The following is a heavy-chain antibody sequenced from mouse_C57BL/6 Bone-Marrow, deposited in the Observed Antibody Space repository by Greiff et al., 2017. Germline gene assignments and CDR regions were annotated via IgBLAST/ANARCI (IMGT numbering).Heavy chain of an antibody. V-gene: IGHV3-6*01. CDR3: ARGDYDRAY. Sequence: EVQLQESGPGLVKPSQSLSLTCSVTGYSITSGYYWNWIRQFPGNKLEWMGYISYDGSNNYNPSLQNRISITRDTSKNQFFLKLNSVTTEDTATYYCARGDYDRAYWGQGTLVTVSA. CDR2: ISYDGSN. J-gene: IGHJ3*01. D-gene: IGHD2-4*01. CDR1: GYSITSGYY.